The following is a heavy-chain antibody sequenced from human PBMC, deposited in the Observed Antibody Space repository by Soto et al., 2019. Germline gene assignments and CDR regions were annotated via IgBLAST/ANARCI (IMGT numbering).Heavy chain of an antibody. D-gene: IGHD1-26*01. Sequence: VGPLRLSCAASGFTFSSYAMSWVRQAPGKGLEWVSAISGSGGSTYYADSVKGRFTISRDNSKNTLYLQMNSLRAEDTAVYYCAKGYSGSYGGNFDYWGQGTLVTVSS. CDR1: GFTFSSYA. J-gene: IGHJ4*02. CDR3: AKGYSGSYGGNFDY. V-gene: IGHV3-23*01. CDR2: ISGSGGST.